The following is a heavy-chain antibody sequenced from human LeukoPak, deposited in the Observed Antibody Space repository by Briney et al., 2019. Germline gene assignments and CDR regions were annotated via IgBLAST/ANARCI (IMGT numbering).Heavy chain of an antibody. CDR1: GGSISSYY. Sequence: SETLSLNCTVSGGSISSYYWSWIRQPAGKGLEWIGRVYTSGSTNYNPSLKSRVTMSVDTSKNQFSLKLSSVTAADTAVYYCAREESYYDSSAYYNRAFDIWGQGTMVTVSS. D-gene: IGHD3-22*01. CDR3: AREESYYDSSAYYNRAFDI. J-gene: IGHJ3*02. CDR2: VYTSGST. V-gene: IGHV4-4*07.